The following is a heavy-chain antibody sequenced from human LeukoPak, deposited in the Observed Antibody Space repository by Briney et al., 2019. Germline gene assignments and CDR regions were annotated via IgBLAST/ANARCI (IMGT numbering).Heavy chain of an antibody. CDR3: ARDETYYMDV. Sequence: GASVKVSCKASGGTFSSYAMSWVRQAPGQGLEWMGRIIPIFGTANYAQKFQGRVTMTTDTSTSTAYMELRSLRSDDAAVYYCARDETYYMDVWGKGTTVTVSS. CDR2: IIPIFGTA. CDR1: GGTFSSYA. J-gene: IGHJ6*03. V-gene: IGHV1-69*05.